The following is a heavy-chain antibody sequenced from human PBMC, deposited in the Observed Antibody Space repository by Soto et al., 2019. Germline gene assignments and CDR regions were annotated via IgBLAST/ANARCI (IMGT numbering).Heavy chain of an antibody. CDR2: INSDGSST. D-gene: IGHD2-21*01. CDR1: GFTFSSYW. CDR3: ASVIPLGY. Sequence: EVQLVESGGGLVQPGGSLRLSCAASGFTFSSYWMHWVRQAPGKGLVWVSRINSDGSSTSYADSVKGRITISRDNPKNTLYLHMNSLSAEDTAVYYCASVIPLGYWGQGTLVTVSS. V-gene: IGHV3-74*01. J-gene: IGHJ4*02.